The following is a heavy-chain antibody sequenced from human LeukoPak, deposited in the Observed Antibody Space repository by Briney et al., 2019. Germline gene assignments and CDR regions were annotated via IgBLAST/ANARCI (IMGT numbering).Heavy chain of an antibody. CDR2: RRYDGSNK. V-gene: IGHV3-30*02. D-gene: IGHD6-13*01. Sequence: GGSLRLFCAASGLTFSSYGMHWVRQAPGTGLEWVAFRRYDGSNKYYADSVKGRFTISRDNSKNTLYLQMNSLRAEDTAVYYCAKDPGYSSSWYLDYWGQGTLVTVSS. CDR3: AKDPGYSSSWYLDY. CDR1: GLTFSSYG. J-gene: IGHJ4*02.